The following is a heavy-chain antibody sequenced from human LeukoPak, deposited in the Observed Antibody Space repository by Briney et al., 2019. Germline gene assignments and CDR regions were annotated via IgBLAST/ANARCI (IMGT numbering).Heavy chain of an antibody. V-gene: IGHV1-18*01. D-gene: IGHD1-26*01. CDR1: GYTFTSYG. CDR3: ASGGSGGSYESGYRY. Sequence: GASVKVSCKASGYTFTSYGISWVRQAPGQGLEWMGWISAYNDNTNYAQKLQGRVTMTTDTSTSTAYMGLRSLRSDDTAVYYCASGGSGGSYESGYRYWGQGTLVTVSS. CDR2: ISAYNDNT. J-gene: IGHJ4*02.